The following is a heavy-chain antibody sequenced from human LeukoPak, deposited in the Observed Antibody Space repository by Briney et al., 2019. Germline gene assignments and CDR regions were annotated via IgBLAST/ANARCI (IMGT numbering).Heavy chain of an antibody. CDR2: ISGSGVST. J-gene: IGHJ6*03. CDR3: AKGDYYYYMDL. Sequence: GGSLRLSCAASGFTFSNYWMHWVRQAPGKGLEWVSIISGSGVSTYYADSVKGRFTISRDNSKNTLYLQMNSLRAEDTAVYYCAKGDYYYYMDLWGKGTTVTISS. V-gene: IGHV3-23*01. CDR1: GFTFSNYW.